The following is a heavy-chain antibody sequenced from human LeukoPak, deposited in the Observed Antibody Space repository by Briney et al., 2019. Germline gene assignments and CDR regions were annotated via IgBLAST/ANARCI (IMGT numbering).Heavy chain of an antibody. Sequence: PGGSLRLSCAASGFTVSSNYMSWVRQAPGKGLEWVSVIYSGGSTYYADSVKGRFTISRDNSKNTLYLQMNSLRAEDTAVYYCARGKPTLRGVLDYWGQGTLVTAPS. CDR1: GFTVSSNY. CDR2: IYSGGST. CDR3: ARGKPTLRGVLDY. V-gene: IGHV3-66*01. J-gene: IGHJ4*02. D-gene: IGHD3-10*01.